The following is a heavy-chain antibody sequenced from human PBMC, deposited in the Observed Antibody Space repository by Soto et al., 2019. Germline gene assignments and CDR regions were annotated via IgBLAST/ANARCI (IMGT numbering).Heavy chain of an antibody. Sequence: QVQLQESGPGLVKPSQTLSLTCAVSGGSISSGDYYWSWIRQPPGKGLEWIGYISYSGRTYSNPSPTGRLPLSVDTSKNLFSRNRRTVTAPDPAVYYCPRQKGGVILTASPPPNWFDPWGRGTLVTVSS. J-gene: IGHJ5*02. D-gene: IGHD3-9*01. CDR2: ISYSGRT. CDR3: PRQKGGVILTASPPPNWFDP. CDR1: GGSISSGDYY. V-gene: IGHV4-30-4*01.